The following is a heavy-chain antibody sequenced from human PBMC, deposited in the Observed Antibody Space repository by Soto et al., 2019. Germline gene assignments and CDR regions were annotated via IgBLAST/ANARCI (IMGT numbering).Heavy chain of an antibody. CDR2: IGPESGAT. V-gene: IGHV1-2*02. D-gene: IGHD1-26*01. CDR3: GRGRSGQIVVFY. Sequence: ASVKFSCKASGYTFTGHYIHWVRQAPEQGPEWMGEIGPESGATRYAQKFQGRVTMTRDMSITTVYMELNNLSPDDTAVYYCGRGRSGQIVVFYWGQGTPVTVSS. CDR1: GYTFTGHY. J-gene: IGHJ4*02.